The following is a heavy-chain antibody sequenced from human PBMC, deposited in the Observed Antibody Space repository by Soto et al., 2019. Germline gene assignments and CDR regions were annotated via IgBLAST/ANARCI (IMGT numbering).Heavy chain of an antibody. D-gene: IGHD3-10*01. CDR1: GFTFSSYG. V-gene: IGHV3-30*03. Sequence: QVQLVESGGGVVQPGRSLRLSCAASGFTFSSYGMHWVRQAPGKGLEWVAVISYDGSNKYYADSVKGRFTISRHNSKNTLYLQMTSLRAEDTAVYYWARDQWTMVRVPHPGDGMDVWGQGTTVTVSS. J-gene: IGHJ6*02. CDR2: ISYDGSNK. CDR3: ARDQWTMVRVPHPGDGMDV.